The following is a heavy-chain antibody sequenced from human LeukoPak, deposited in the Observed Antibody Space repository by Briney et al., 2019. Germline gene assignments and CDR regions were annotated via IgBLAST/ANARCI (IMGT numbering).Heavy chain of an antibody. CDR1: GFTFSSYE. Sequence: GGSLRLSCAASGFTFSSYEMNWVRQAPGKGLEWVSYISSSGSTIYYADSVKGRFIISRDNAKNSLYLQMNSLRAEDTAVYYCARIGDYYDSSGYYYVYAFDIWGQGTMVTVSS. V-gene: IGHV3-48*03. CDR3: ARIGDYYDSSGYYYVYAFDI. J-gene: IGHJ3*02. CDR2: ISSSGSTI. D-gene: IGHD3-22*01.